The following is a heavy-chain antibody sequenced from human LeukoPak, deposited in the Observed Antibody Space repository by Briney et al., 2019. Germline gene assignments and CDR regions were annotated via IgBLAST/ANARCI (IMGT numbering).Heavy chain of an antibody. J-gene: IGHJ4*02. Sequence: GGSLRLSCAASGFTFSSYAMSWVRQAPGKGLEWVSAISGSGGSTYYADSVKGRFPISRDNSKNTLYLQMNSLRAEDTAVYYCAKQVLRYFDWLAGEDYWGQGTLVTVSS. CDR3: AKQVLRYFDWLAGEDY. CDR2: ISGSGGST. V-gene: IGHV3-23*01. D-gene: IGHD3-9*01. CDR1: GFTFSSYA.